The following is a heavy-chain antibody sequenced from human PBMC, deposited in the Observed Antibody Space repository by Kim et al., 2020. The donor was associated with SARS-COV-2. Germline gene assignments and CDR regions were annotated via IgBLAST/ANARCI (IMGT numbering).Heavy chain of an antibody. D-gene: IGHD5-18*01. CDR2: ISSSSSDI. V-gene: IGHV3-21*01. J-gene: IGHJ4*02. CDR3: ARDLGYNYGSYYFDY. Sequence: GGSLRLSCAASGFTFSSYSMNWVRQAPGKGLEWVSSISSSSSDIYYADSVKGRFTISRDNAKNSLYLQMNSLRAEDTAVYYCARDLGYNYGSYYFDYWGQGTLVTVSS. CDR1: GFTFSSYS.